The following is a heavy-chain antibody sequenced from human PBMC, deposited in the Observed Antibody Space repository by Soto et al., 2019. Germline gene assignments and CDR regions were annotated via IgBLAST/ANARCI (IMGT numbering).Heavy chain of an antibody. CDR2: IYYSGST. CDR3: ARTTSYDYFDY. J-gene: IGHJ4*02. Sequence: QVQLQESGPGLVKPSQTLSLTCTVSGGSIRSGDYFWSWIRQPPGKGLEWIGYIYYSGSTHYTPSRRSRVSISVDTSTSQFSLKLSSVTGADTGVYYCARTTSYDYFDYWGQGTLVTVSS. CDR1: GGSIRSGDYF. V-gene: IGHV4-30-4*01. D-gene: IGHD1-1*01.